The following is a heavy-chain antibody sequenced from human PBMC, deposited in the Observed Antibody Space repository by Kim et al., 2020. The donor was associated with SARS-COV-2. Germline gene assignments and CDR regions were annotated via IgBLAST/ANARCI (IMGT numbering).Heavy chain of an antibody. D-gene: IGHD3-10*01. V-gene: IGHV4-31*03. CDR1: GGSISSGGYY. J-gene: IGHJ2*01. Sequence: SETLSLTCTVSGGSISSGGYYWSWIRQHPGKGLEWIGYIYYSGSTYYNPSLKSRVTISVDTSKNQFSLKLSSVTAADTAVYYCARVNYEDMVRGVNDWYFDLWGRGTLVTVSS. CDR2: IYYSGST. CDR3: ARVNYEDMVRGVNDWYFDL.